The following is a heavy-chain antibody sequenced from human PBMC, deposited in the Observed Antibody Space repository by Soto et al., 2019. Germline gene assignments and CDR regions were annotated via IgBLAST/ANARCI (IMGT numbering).Heavy chain of an antibody. CDR1: GFTFSSSA. Sequence: SVKVSCKASGFTFSSSAVQWVRQARGQRLEWIGWIVVGSGHTNYAQKFQERVTITRDMSTSTAYMDLSSLRSEDTAVYYCAADGYSYDSSYAFDIWGQGTTVTGSS. D-gene: IGHD3-22*01. CDR2: IVVGSGHT. CDR3: AADGYSYDSSYAFDI. V-gene: IGHV1-58*01. J-gene: IGHJ3*02.